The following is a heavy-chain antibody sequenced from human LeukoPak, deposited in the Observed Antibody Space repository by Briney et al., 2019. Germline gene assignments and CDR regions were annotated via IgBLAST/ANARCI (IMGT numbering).Heavy chain of an antibody. V-gene: IGHV1-2*02. J-gene: IGHJ4*02. Sequence: ASVKVSCKASGYTFTGYYMHWVRQAPGQGREWMGWINPNSGGTNYEQKFQGRVTMPRDTYISTAYMELSRLRSDDTAAYYCARAVNAMVRGASDYWGQGTLVTVSS. D-gene: IGHD3-10*01. CDR3: ARAVNAMVRGASDY. CDR1: GYTFTGYY. CDR2: INPNSGGT.